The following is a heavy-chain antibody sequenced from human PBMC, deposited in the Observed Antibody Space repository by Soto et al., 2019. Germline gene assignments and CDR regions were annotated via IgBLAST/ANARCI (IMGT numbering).Heavy chain of an antibody. CDR2: ITSTSVTM. CDR1: GFTFSTHS. Sequence: DVQLVESGGGLVQPGGSLRLSCAASGFTFSTHSMNWVRQAPGKGLEWISYITSTSVTMYADSVKGRFNISRDNAKNSLYLQMNSLRVEDTAVYFCVGEVGFQLIYWGQGTLVTVSS. D-gene: IGHD1-1*01. V-gene: IGHV3-48*01. CDR3: VGEVGFQLIY. J-gene: IGHJ4*02.